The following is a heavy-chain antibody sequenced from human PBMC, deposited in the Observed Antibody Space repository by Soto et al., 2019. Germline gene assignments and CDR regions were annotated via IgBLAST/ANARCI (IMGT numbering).Heavy chain of an antibody. CDR2: IKAYSGNT. V-gene: IGHV1-18*01. CDR1: GYTFPTST. CDR3: AIADYGDDDY. Sequence: QLQLVQSGAEAKKPGASVKVSCKASGYTFPTSTISWVRQAPGQGLEWMGWIKAYSGNTNYAQKLQGRFPMTTDTSTHTAYMELRSLRTDDTARYYFAIADYGDDDYWGQGTLVTVSS. D-gene: IGHD4-17*01. J-gene: IGHJ4*02.